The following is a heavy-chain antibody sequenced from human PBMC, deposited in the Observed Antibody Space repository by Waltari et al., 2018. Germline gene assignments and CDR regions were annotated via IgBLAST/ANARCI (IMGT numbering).Heavy chain of an antibody. Sequence: QVQLVESGGGVVQPGRSLRLSCAASGFTFSSYAMPWVRQAPGKGLEWVAVISYDGSNKYYADSVKGRFTNSRDNSKNTLYLQMNSLRAEDTAVYYCSRDGYYSSGYYFDFWGQGTLVTVSS. D-gene: IGHD3-22*01. CDR2: ISYDGSNK. CDR1: GFTFSSYA. J-gene: IGHJ4*02. V-gene: IGHV3-30*01. CDR3: SRDGYYSSGYYFDF.